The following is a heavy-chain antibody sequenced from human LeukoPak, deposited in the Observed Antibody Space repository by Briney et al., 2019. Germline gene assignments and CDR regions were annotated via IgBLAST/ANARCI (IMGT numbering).Heavy chain of an antibody. V-gene: IGHV3-43*02. CDR1: GFTFVDYA. Sequence: GGSWRLSLQAPGFTFVDYAMHWVRQAPGKGLNWVFLISGDGGSTYYADSVKGRFTISRDNSKNSLYLQMNSLRTEDTALYYCAKDLGAAATVDYWGQGTLVTVSS. J-gene: IGHJ4*02. D-gene: IGHD6-13*01. CDR3: AKDLGAAATVDY. CDR2: ISGDGGST.